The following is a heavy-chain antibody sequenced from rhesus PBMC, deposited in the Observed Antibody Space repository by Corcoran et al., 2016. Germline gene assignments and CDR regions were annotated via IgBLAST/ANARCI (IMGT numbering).Heavy chain of an antibody. Sequence: EVQLVESGGGLVQPGRSLRLSCAASGFTFSDHYMYWVRQAPGKGLEWVGFIRSKAYGGTAEYAASVKGRFTISRDDSKSIAYLQMNSLKTEDTAVYYCTRGYYDSGFLYYFDYWGQGVLVTVSS. V-gene: IGHV3-184*01. D-gene: IGHD3-28*01. CDR3: TRGYYDSGFLYYFDY. J-gene: IGHJ4*01. CDR2: IRSKAYGGTA. CDR1: GFTFSDHY.